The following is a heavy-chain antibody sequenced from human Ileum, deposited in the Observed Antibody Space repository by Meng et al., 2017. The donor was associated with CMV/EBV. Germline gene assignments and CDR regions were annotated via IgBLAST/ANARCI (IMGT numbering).Heavy chain of an antibody. CDR1: GFIFDDYA. D-gene: IGHD1-14*01. CDR2: IKQDGSEK. Sequence: GGSLRLSCAASGFIFDDYAMHWVRQAPGKGLEWVANIKQDGSEKYYVDSVKGRFTISRDNAKNSLYLQMNSLRAEDTTVYYCARNRMSGWLDPWGQGTLVTVSS. CDR3: ARNRMSGWLDP. V-gene: IGHV3-7*01. J-gene: IGHJ5*02.